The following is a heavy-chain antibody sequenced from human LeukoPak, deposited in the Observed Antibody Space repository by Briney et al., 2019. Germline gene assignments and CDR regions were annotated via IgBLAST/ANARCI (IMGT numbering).Heavy chain of an antibody. V-gene: IGHV3-48*02. J-gene: IGHJ4*02. D-gene: IGHD5-24*01. Sequence: PGGSLRLSCAASGFTFSSYSMNWVRQAPGEGLEWVSYISSSSSTIYYADSVKGRFTISRDNAKNSLYLQMNSLGDEDTAVYYCAREGRDGYIRDWGQGTLVTVSS. CDR2: ISSSSSTI. CDR3: AREGRDGYIRD. CDR1: GFTFSSYS.